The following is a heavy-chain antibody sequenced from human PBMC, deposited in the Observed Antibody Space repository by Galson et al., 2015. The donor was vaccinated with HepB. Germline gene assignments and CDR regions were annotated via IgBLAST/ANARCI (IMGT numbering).Heavy chain of an antibody. V-gene: IGHV3-30-3*01. CDR3: ARQWELRY. J-gene: IGHJ4*02. CDR1: GFTFSSYA. Sequence: SLRLSCAASGFTFSSYAMHWVRQAPGKGLEWVAVISYDGSNKYYADSVKGRFTISRDNSKNTLYLQMNSLRAEDTAVYYCARQWELRYWGQGTLVTVSS. CDR2: ISYDGSNK. D-gene: IGHD1-26*01.